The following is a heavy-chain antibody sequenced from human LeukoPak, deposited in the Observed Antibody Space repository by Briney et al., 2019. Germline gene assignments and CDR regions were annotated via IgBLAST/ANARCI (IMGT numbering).Heavy chain of an antibody. CDR1: GFTFSRYA. D-gene: IGHD6-6*01. CDR2: ISGSGGST. CDR3: AKWEGGIAALHYYSSYMAV. J-gene: IGHJ6*03. V-gene: IGHV3-23*01. Sequence: GGSLRLSCAASGFTFSRYAMSCVREAPGEGGEWGSAISGSGGSTYYADSVKGRLTIPRENSKNTPYLQMNSLTAEETAVYSCAKWEGGIAALHYYSSYMAVWGKGTTVTVSS.